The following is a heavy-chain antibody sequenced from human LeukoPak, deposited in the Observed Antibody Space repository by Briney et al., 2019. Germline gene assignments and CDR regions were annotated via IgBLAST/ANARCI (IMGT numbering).Heavy chain of an antibody. CDR2: IYSGDST. CDR3: AKGGAVSSKSITMIRGTRRYYYYMDV. Sequence: GGSLRLSCAASGFTVSSNYMSWVRQAPGKGLEWVSIIYSGDSTFYADSVKGRFTISRDNSKNTLYLQMNRLRAEDTAVYYCAKGGAVSSKSITMIRGTRRYYYYMDVWGKGTTVTISS. CDR1: GFTVSSNY. D-gene: IGHD3-10*01. J-gene: IGHJ6*03. V-gene: IGHV3-53*01.